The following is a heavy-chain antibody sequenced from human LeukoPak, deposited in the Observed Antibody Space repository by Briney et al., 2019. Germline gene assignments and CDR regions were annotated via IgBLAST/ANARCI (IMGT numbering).Heavy chain of an antibody. V-gene: IGHV3-23*01. CDR1: GFTFSSYA. CDR3: AKGSDVLLWFGELTYYFDY. Sequence: GGSLRLSCAASGFTFSSYAMSWVRQAPGKGLEWVSAISGSGGSTYYADSVKGRFTISRDNSKNTLYLQMNSLRAEDTAVYYCAKGSDVLLWFGELTYYFDYWGQGTLVTVSS. J-gene: IGHJ4*02. D-gene: IGHD3-10*01. CDR2: ISGSGGST.